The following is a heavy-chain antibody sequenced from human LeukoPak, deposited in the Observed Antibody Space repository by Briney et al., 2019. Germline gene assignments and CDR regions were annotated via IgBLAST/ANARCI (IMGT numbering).Heavy chain of an antibody. D-gene: IGHD5-24*01. V-gene: IGHV1-46*01. J-gene: IGHJ6*02. Sequence: ASVTDSCTASGYTVTIYYMHWVRQAPGQGLEWMAILNPSGGSSNYAQKFQGRATLTRATSTGTVYMELSSLRSEDTAVYYCASVYKHGMDVWGQGTTVIVSS. CDR2: LNPSGGSS. CDR3: ASVYKHGMDV. CDR1: GYTVTIYY.